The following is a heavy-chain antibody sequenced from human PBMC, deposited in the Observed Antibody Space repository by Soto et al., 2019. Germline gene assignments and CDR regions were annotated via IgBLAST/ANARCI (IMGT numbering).Heavy chain of an antibody. V-gene: IGHV4-31*03. CDR2: IYYSGST. CDR3: ARYRFSGSKWSKFDF. D-gene: IGHD6-13*01. Sequence: LSLTCTVSGVTISSGAYYWSWIRQPPGKGLEWIGNIYYSGSTYYSPSLKSRVAISLDTSKNQFSLRLSSVTAADTAVYYCARYRFSGSKWSKFDFWGQGTLVTVSS. CDR1: GVTISSGAYY. J-gene: IGHJ4*02.